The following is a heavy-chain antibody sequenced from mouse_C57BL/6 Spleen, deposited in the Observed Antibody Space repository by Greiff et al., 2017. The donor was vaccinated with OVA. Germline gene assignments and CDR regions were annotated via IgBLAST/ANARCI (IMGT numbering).Heavy chain of an antibody. CDR3: ARRFHYYGSLYYAMDY. CDR2: ILPGSGST. Sequence: VKLVESGAELMKPGASVKLSCKATGYTFTGYWIEWVKQRPGHGLEWIGEILPGSGSTNYNEKFKGKATFTADTSSNTAYMQLSSLTTEDSAIYYGARRFHYYGSLYYAMDYWGQGTSVTVSS. D-gene: IGHD1-1*01. CDR1: GYTFTGYW. V-gene: IGHV1-9*01. J-gene: IGHJ4*01.